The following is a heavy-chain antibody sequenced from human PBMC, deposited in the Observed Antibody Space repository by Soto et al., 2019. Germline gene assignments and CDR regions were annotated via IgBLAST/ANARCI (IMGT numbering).Heavy chain of an antibody. CDR1: GFICSSYD. Sequence: HPGGSLRLSCAVSGFICSSYDMSWVRQAPGKGLEWVSTILVGGSTHYEDSVTGRFTISRDTSRNTVHLQMNSLTAGDTAFYYCAKATATGGGAFEIYGQGTMVTVSS. CDR2: ILVGGST. CDR3: AKATATGGGAFEI. V-gene: IGHV3-23*01. D-gene: IGHD2-8*02. J-gene: IGHJ3*02.